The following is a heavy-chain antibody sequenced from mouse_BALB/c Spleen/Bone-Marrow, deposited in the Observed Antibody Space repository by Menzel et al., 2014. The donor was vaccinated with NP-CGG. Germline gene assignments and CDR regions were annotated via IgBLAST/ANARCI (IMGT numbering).Heavy chain of an antibody. V-gene: IGHV1-54*01. D-gene: IGHD2-3*01. CDR3: ARYDGYFDY. Sequence: VKLQEFGAELVRPGTSVKVSCKASGYAFTDYLMEWLKRRPGQGLEWIGVINPGSGSTNYNERFKDKATLTADKSSSTAYMQLSSLTSDDSAVYFCARYDGYFDYWGQGTILTVSS. CDR1: GYAFTDYL. J-gene: IGHJ2*01. CDR2: INPGSGST.